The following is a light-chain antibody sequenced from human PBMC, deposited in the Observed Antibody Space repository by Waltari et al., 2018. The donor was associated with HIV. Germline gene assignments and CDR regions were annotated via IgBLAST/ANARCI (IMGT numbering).Light chain of an antibody. CDR2: QAS. V-gene: IGKV1-5*03. CDR1: QSVGSY. J-gene: IGKJ2*01. CDR3: QQYHTFLT. Sequence: DIHMAQSPSNLAASVGDRVTITCRASQSVGSYLAWYQRKPGKAPKLLIYQASSLERGVTSRFIASGSGTYVTLTITSLQPDDFATYYWQQYHTFLTFGQGTDLE.